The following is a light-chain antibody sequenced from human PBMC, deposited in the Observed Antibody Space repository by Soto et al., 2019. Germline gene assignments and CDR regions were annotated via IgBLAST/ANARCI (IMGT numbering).Light chain of an antibody. CDR2: GAS. V-gene: IGKV3-20*01. CDR1: QSLSSRY. J-gene: IGKJ4*01. Sequence: EIVLTQSPSTLSLSPGDRATLSCRASQSLSSRYLAWYRQKPGQAPRLLIYGASNRATGIPDRFSGSGSGTDFTLTISRLEPDDFAVYYWQQYSSSPPTFGGGTKVEIK. CDR3: QQYSSSPPT.